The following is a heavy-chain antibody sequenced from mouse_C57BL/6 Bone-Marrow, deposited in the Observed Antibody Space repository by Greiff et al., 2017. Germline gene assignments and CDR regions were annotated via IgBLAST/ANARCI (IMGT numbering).Heavy chain of an antibody. CDR1: GYTFTDYY. D-gene: IGHD1-1*01. Sequence: VQLQQSGPVLVKPGASVKMSCKASGYTFTDYYMNWVKQSHGKSLEWIGVINPYHGGTSYNQKFKGKATLTVDTSSSTAYMELNSLTSEDAAVYYYERRENYYDREYYIDYWGQGTTLTVSS. CDR3: ERRENYYDREYYIDY. V-gene: IGHV1-19*01. CDR2: INPYHGGT. J-gene: IGHJ2*01.